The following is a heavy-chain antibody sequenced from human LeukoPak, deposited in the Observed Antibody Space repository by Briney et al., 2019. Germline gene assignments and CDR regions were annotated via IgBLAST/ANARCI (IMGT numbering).Heavy chain of an antibody. CDR2: ISGSGGST. CDR3: AKGKSSSGWFKDY. V-gene: IGHV3-23*01. Sequence: PGGSLRLSCAASGFTFSSYNMNWVRQAPGKGLEWVSVISGSGGSTFLADSVQGRFTISRDDSNNTLYLQMNSLRVEDTAVYYCAKGKSSSGWFKDYWGQGTLVTVSS. CDR1: GFTFSSYN. D-gene: IGHD6-19*01. J-gene: IGHJ4*02.